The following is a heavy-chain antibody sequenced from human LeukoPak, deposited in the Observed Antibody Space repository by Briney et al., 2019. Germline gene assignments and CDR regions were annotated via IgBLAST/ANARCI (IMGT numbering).Heavy chain of an antibody. V-gene: IGHV4-4*07. J-gene: IGHJ4*02. CDR2: IYTSGST. Sequence: SETLSLTCTVSGGSISSYYWTWIRQPAGKGLEWIGRIYTSGSTYYNPSLESRVTLSVDKSKNQFSLKLTSVTAADTAVYYCARGGFYCGGDCYVDYWGQGTLVTVSS. CDR1: GGSISSYY. CDR3: ARGGFYCGGDCYVDY. D-gene: IGHD2-21*02.